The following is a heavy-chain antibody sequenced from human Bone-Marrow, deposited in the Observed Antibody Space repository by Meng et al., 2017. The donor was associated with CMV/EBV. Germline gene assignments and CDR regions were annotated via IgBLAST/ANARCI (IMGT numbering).Heavy chain of an antibody. D-gene: IGHD5-12*01. CDR3: ARRRGVGIVAGYYFDY. J-gene: IGHJ4*02. Sequence: ASVKVSCKVSVYTLTELSRHWVRQAPGKGLEWMGGFDPEDGETIYAQKFQGRVTMTEDTSTDTAYMELSSLRSEYTAVYYRARRRGVGIVAGYYFDYWGQGTLVTVSS. V-gene: IGHV1-24*01. CDR2: FDPEDGET. CDR1: VYTLTELS.